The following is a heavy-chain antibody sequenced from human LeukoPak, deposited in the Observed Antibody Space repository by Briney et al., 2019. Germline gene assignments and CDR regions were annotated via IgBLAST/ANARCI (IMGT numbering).Heavy chain of an antibody. CDR2: IRSKPYGGTT. V-gene: IGHV3-49*04. J-gene: IGHJ4*02. CDR3: TRVGYFDSSGSFDY. Sequence: GGSLRLSCTTSGFNFGDYEMSWVRQTPGKGLEWVGFIRSKPYGGTTEYAASVRGRLSISRDDFKGIAYLRMDNLQTEDTAVYYCTRVGYFDSSGSFDYWGRGTLVTVSS. D-gene: IGHD3-22*01. CDR1: GFNFGDYE.